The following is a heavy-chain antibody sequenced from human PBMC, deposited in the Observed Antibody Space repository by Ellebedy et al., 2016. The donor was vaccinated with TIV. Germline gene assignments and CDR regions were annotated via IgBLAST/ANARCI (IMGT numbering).Heavy chain of an antibody. CDR2: IDPTDSYT. D-gene: IGHD3-22*01. CDR1: GYDFSTYW. CDR3: ARHRPPGYYDSTGYSAASLSDY. J-gene: IGHJ4*02. V-gene: IGHV5-10-1*01. Sequence: GGSLRLSCQGSGYDFSTYWITWVRQLPGKGLEWMGRIDPTDSYTKYSPSFQGHITISVQKSINTAYLEWSSLKASDTAMYYCARHRPPGYYDSTGYSAASLSDYWGQGTLVTVSS.